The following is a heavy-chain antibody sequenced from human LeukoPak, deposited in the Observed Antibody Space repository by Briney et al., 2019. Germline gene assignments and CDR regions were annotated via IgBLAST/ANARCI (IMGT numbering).Heavy chain of an antibody. Sequence: GGSLRLSWVPSGFTFTSFAMTWVRQPRGRGRGWVSVISDSADSTYYADSVKGRFTISRDNAKNTVYVHMNSLRDEDTAVYYCARGGRFAYFLDYWGQGTLVTVSS. D-gene: IGHD2-21*01. CDR2: ISDSADST. V-gene: IGHV3-23*01. CDR3: ARGGRFAYFLDY. J-gene: IGHJ4*02. CDR1: GFTFTSFA.